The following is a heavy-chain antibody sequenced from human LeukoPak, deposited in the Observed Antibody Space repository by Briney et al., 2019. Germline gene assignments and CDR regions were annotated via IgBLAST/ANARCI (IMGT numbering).Heavy chain of an antibody. CDR3: AKAGPVLRFLEWPRGAYFDY. J-gene: IGHJ4*02. D-gene: IGHD3-3*01. CDR2: ISGSGGST. Sequence: PGGSLRLSCAASGFTFSSYAMSWVRQAPGKGLEWVSAISGSGGSTYYADSVKGRFTISRDNSKNTLSLQMNSLRAEDTAVYYCAKAGPVLRFLEWPRGAYFDYWGQGTLVTVSS. CDR1: GFTFSSYA. V-gene: IGHV3-23*01.